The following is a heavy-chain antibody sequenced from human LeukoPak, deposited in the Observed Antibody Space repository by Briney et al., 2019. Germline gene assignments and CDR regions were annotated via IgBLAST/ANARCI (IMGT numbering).Heavy chain of an antibody. Sequence: ASVRVSCKASGYTFTSYGISWVRQAPGQGLEWMGWISAYNGNTSYAQKLQGRVTMTTDTSTSTAYMELRSLRSDDTAVYYCARDDSSGWYDWFDPWGQGTLVTVSS. V-gene: IGHV1-18*01. CDR1: GYTFTSYG. J-gene: IGHJ5*02. CDR3: ARDDSSGWYDWFDP. CDR2: ISAYNGNT. D-gene: IGHD6-19*01.